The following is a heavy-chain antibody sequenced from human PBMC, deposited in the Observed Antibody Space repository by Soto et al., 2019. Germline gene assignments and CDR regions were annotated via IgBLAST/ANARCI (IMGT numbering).Heavy chain of an antibody. CDR2: MYYSGST. CDR3: SRLRGGDCYSEYYFNY. V-gene: IGHV4-39*01. CDR1: GGSISASSHY. D-gene: IGHD2-21*02. J-gene: IGHJ4*02. Sequence: SETLSLTCTVSGGSISASSHYWGWILQPPGKGLEWIASMYYSGSTYYNPSLKSRVTISVDTSKNQFSLNLSSVTAADTAVYYFSRLRGGDCYSEYYFNYWCQGSLIT.